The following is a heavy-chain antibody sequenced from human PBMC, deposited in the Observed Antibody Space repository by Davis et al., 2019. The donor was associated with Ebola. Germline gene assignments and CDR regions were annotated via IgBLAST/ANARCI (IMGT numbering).Heavy chain of an antibody. V-gene: IGHV2-5*02. CDR3: AHRFSNYYGSGSYYLSNWFDP. Sequence: SGPTLVKPTQTLTLTCTFSGFSFSTSGVGVGWIRQPPGKALEWLALIYWDDDKRYSPSLKSRLTITKDTSKNQVVLTMTNMDPVDTATYYCAHRFSNYYGSGSYYLSNWFDPWGQGTLVTVSS. J-gene: IGHJ5*02. CDR2: IYWDDDK. CDR1: GFSFSTSGVG. D-gene: IGHD3-10*01.